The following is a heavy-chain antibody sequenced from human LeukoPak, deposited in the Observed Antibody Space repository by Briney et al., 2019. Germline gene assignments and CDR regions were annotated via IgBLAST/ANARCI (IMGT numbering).Heavy chain of an antibody. CDR3: AKERKLLPFDC. D-gene: IGHD4-23*01. CDR1: GFSFSSYA. Sequence: GGSLRLSCAASGFSFSSYAMSWVRQAPGKGLEWVSGIVGSGGSTYYADSVKGRFTISRDNSKNTLYLQMNSLRAEDTAVYYCAKERKLLPFDCWGQGTLVTVSS. V-gene: IGHV3-23*01. J-gene: IGHJ4*02. CDR2: IVGSGGST.